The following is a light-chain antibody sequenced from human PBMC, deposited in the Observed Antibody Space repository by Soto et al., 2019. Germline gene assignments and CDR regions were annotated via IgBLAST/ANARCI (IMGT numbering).Light chain of an antibody. J-gene: IGLJ2*01. CDR1: SGYSNYK. V-gene: IGLV9-49*01. CDR3: GADHGSGSNFVVV. Sequence: QPVLTQPPSASASLGASVTLTCTLSSGYSNYKVDWYQQRPGKGPRFVMRVGTGGIVGSKGDGIPDRFSVLGSGLNRYLTIKNSQEEDESDYHCGADHGSGSNFVVVFGGGTELTVL. CDR2: VGTGGIVG.